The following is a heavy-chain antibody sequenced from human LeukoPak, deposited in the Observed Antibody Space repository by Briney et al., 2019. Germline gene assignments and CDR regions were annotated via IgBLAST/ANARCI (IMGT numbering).Heavy chain of an antibody. CDR2: IYYSGST. J-gene: IGHJ6*03. V-gene: IGHV4-59*01. CDR1: GGSISSYY. Sequence: SETLSLTCTVSGGSISSYYWSWIRQPPGKGLEWIGYIYYSGSTNYNPSLKSRVTISVDTSKNQFSLKLSSVTAADTAVYYCARDAIRFKYYYYMDVWGKGTTVTVSS. CDR3: ARDAIRFKYYYYMDV.